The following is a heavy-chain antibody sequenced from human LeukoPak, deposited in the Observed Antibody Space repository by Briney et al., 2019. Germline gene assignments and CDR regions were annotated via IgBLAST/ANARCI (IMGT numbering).Heavy chain of an antibody. J-gene: IGHJ6*03. CDR2: IYWDDDK. CDR1: GFSLSTSGVG. CDR3: AQIVCGYSYGYYYFNYMAV. V-gene: IGHV2-5*02. Sequence: SGPTLVKPTQTLTLTCTFSGFSLSTSGVGVGWIRQTPGKALEWLALIYWDDDKRYSPSLKTRVTITKDTSKNQVVLKVTNMDPVDTGTYFCAQIVCGYSYGYYYFNYMAVWGKGTTVTASS. D-gene: IGHD5-18*01.